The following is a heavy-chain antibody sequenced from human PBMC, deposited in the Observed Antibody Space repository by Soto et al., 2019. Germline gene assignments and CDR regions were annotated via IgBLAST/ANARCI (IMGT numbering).Heavy chain of an antibody. V-gene: IGHV3-15*01. Sequence: GGSLRLSYAASGFTFSNAWMSWVRQAPGKGLEWVGRIKSKTDGGTTDYAAPVKGRFTISRDDSKNTLYLQMNSLKTEDTAVYYCTTDRTTIFGVVPHMDVWGKGTTVTVSS. CDR3: TTDRTTIFGVVPHMDV. J-gene: IGHJ6*03. CDR1: GFTFSNAW. CDR2: IKSKTDGGTT. D-gene: IGHD3-3*01.